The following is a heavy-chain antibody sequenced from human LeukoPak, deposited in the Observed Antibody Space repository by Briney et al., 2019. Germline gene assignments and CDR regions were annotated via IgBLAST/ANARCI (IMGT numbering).Heavy chain of an antibody. D-gene: IGHD6-13*01. V-gene: IGHV3-53*01. Sequence: GGSLRLSCAVSGFSVSNNYMNWVRQAPGKGLEWVSLIYSRGGTSYADSVKGRFTISRDSSKNTLFLQMNSLRVEDTTVYYCARDPPGIAASGTYYWGQGTLVTVSS. CDR2: IYSRGGT. CDR3: ARDPPGIAASGTYY. CDR1: GFSVSNNY. J-gene: IGHJ4*02.